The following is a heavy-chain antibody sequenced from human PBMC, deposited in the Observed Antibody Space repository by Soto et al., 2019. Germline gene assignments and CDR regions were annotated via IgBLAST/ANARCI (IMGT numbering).Heavy chain of an antibody. D-gene: IGHD4-17*01. V-gene: IGHV3-48*02. Sequence: VQLVESGGGLVYPGGSLTLSCVGSGFSFSDHSMNWVRRAPGKGLQWVSHDGAGGVILYADSVKGRFTVSRDNAKNSLYLQMNILTDGDTAVYYCARQGPYGDHDHWGQGTLVTVSS. CDR2: DGAGGVI. CDR1: GFSFSDHS. J-gene: IGHJ4*02. CDR3: ARQGPYGDHDH.